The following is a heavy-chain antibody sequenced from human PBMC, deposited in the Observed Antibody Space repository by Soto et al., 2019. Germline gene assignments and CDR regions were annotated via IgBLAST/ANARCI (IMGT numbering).Heavy chain of an antibody. V-gene: IGHV1-69*01. CDR2: IIPIFGTA. CDR3: ARDSRLQRWSYDVGYAFDI. CDR1: GGTFSSYA. D-gene: IGHD3-16*01. J-gene: IGHJ3*02. Sequence: QVQLVQSGAEVKKPGSSVKVSCKASGGTFSSYAISWVRQAPGQGLEWMGGIIPIFGTANYAQKFQGRVTITADESTSTAYMELSSLRSEDTAVYYCARDSRLQRWSYDVGYAFDIWGQGTMVTVSS.